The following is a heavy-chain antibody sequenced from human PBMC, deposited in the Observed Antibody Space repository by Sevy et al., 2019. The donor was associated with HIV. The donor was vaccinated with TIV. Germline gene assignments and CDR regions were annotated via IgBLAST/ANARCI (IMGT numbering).Heavy chain of an antibody. J-gene: IGHJ4*02. D-gene: IGHD6-19*01. CDR1: GFTVNDKY. CDR2: IFSSGST. CDR3: VSLFLSYRSGWSYFEY. Sequence: GGSLRLSCAISGFTVNDKYIIWVRQAPGKGLEWVSVIFSSGSTYYADSAKGRFTISRDNSKNKVYLQMNSLRAEDTAVYYCVSLFLSYRSGWSYFEYWGQGTLVTVSS. V-gene: IGHV3-66*02.